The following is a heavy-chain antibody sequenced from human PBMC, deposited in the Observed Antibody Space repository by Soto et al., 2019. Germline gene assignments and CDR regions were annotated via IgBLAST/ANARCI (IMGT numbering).Heavy chain of an antibody. J-gene: IGHJ4*02. CDR2: ISGYNGNT. V-gene: IGHV1-18*01. D-gene: IGHD3-22*01. Sequence: ASVKFSCKTSGYSFTTYGLSWVRQAPGRGLDWVGWISGYNGNTNYAQKFQGTVILTTDTPTTTGYMEIKSLSSDDTAVYYCVRDTYHYNSSGPAPFEYWGQGTQVTVSS. CDR3: VRDTYHYNSSGPAPFEY. CDR1: GYSFTTYG.